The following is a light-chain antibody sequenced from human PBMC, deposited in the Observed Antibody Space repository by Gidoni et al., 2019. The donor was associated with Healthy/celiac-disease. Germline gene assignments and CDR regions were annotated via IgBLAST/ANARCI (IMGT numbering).Light chain of an antibody. V-gene: IGKV2-29*02. J-gene: IGKJ4*01. Sequence: IVMTHPPLSLSVTPGQPASISCKSSQSLLHSDGKTYLYWYLQKPGQSPQLLIYEVSSRLSGVPDRFSGSGSGTDFTLKISRVEAEDVGVYYCMQGIHLPLTFGGGTKVEIK. CDR3: MQGIHLPLT. CDR1: QSLLHSDGKTY. CDR2: EVS.